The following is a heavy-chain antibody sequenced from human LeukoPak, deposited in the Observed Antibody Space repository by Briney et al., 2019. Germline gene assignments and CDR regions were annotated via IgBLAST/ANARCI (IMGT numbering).Heavy chain of an antibody. CDR2: IYHSGST. Sequence: SGPGLVKPSEILSLTCTVSGGSISSSNWWSWVRQPPGKGLEWIGEIYHSGSTNYNPSLKSRVTISVDKSKNQFSLKLSSVTAADTAVYYCARVDKDYSYGYVDYWGQGTLVTVSS. CDR1: GGSISSSNW. J-gene: IGHJ4*02. D-gene: IGHD5-18*01. V-gene: IGHV4-4*02. CDR3: ARVDKDYSYGYVDY.